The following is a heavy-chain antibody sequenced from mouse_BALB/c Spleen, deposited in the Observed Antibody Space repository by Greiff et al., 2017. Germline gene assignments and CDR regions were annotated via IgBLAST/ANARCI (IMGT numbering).Heavy chain of an antibody. J-gene: IGHJ4*01. CDR3: VRNLPYAMDY. Sequence: VKLVESGPGLVQPSQSLSITCTVSGFSLTSYGVHWVRQSPGKGLEWLGVIWSGGSTDYNAAFISRLSISKDNSKSQVFFKMNSLQADDTAIYYCVRNLPYAMDYWGQGTSVTVSS. V-gene: IGHV2-2-2*01. D-gene: IGHD5-5*01. CDR2: IWSGGST. CDR1: GFSLTSYG.